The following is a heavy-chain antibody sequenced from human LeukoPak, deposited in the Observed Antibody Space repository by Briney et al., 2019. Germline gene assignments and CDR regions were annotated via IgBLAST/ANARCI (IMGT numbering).Heavy chain of an antibody. CDR2: VSGIDGNT. D-gene: IGHD3-10*01. CDR3: ARPGSDRARGWGYFHS. V-gene: IGHV1-18*01. CDR1: GYKFTDYG. Sequence: ASVKVSCKASGYKFTDYGVNWVRQAPGQGLEWMGWVSGIDGNTKYARNLQGRVTMTRDTSTSTAFMELRSLTSDDTAIYYCARPGSDRARGWGYFHSWGKGTLVTVSS. J-gene: IGHJ4*02.